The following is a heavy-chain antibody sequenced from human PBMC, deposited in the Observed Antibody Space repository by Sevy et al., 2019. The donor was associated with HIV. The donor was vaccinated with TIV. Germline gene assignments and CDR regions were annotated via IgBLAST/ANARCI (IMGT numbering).Heavy chain of an antibody. Sequence: GGSLRLSCAASGFTFSSSSMTWVRQAPGKGLEWVATISQGGSEEYYGDSVKGRVTISRDNAKNSLYLQINSLSAVDKAVYFCASFVSLGYWGQGTLVTVSS. D-gene: IGHD6-13*01. CDR1: GFTFSSSS. CDR2: ISQGGSEE. CDR3: ASFVSLGY. J-gene: IGHJ4*02. V-gene: IGHV3-7*01.